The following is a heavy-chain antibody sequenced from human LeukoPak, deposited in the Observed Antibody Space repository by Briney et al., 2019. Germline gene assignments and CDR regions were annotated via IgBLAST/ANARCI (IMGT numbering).Heavy chain of an antibody. CDR1: GFTLSAYW. CDR2: IEGDGNRI. V-gene: IGHV3-74*01. Sequence: PGGSLRLSCAASGFTLSAYWMHWVRQAPGKGLMWVSRIEGDGNRITYADSVKGRFTISRDNAKNTLYLQMNSLRAEDTAVYYCTRDWRNLGYDYWGQGTLDTVSS. CDR3: TRDWRNLGYDY. J-gene: IGHJ4*02. D-gene: IGHD5-12*01.